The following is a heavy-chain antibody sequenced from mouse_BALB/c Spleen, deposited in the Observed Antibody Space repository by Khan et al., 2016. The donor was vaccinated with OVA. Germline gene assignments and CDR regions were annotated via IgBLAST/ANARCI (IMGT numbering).Heavy chain of an antibody. CDR1: GYSITSDYA. CDR3: ARDGSRYNYAMDY. D-gene: IGHD2-3*01. J-gene: IGHJ4*01. Sequence: QLQESGPGLVKPSQSLSLTCTVTGYSITSDYAWNWIRQFPGNKLEWMGYISSSGSTNYHPALKSRISITRDTSKNQFFLHLNSVTTEYTATYYCARDGSRYNYAMDYWGQGTSVTVAS. CDR2: ISSSGST. V-gene: IGHV3-2*02.